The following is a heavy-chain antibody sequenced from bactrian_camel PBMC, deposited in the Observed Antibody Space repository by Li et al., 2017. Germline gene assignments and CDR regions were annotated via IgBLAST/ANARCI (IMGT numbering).Heavy chain of an antibody. CDR2: RCTYGGT. CDR3: AADRALDDDCYVGSLCTDFAY. D-gene: IGHD3*01. CDR1: GITRSSAYC. Sequence: HVQLVESGGGSVQAEGSLRLSCTSTGITRSSAYCMAWFRQAPGKQREGVAGRCTYGGTVYTDSVKARFTISRDNAKSTLYLQMNNLKPEDTTMYYCAADRALDDDCYVGSLCTDFAYWGQGTQVTVS. J-gene: IGHJ6*01. V-gene: IGHV3S53*01.